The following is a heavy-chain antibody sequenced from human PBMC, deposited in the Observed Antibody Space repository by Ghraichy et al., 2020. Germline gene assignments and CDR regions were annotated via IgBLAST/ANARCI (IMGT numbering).Heavy chain of an antibody. CDR1: GGSISSYY. CDR2: IYYSGST. CDR3: ARGIVVVVAATMWFDP. V-gene: IGHV4-59*01. Sequence: SETLSLTCTVSGGSISSYYWSWIRQPPGKGLEWIGYIYYSGSTNYNPSLKSRVTISVDTSKNQFSLKLSSVTAADTAVYYCARGIVVVVAATMWFDPWGQGTLVTVSS. J-gene: IGHJ5*02. D-gene: IGHD2-15*01.